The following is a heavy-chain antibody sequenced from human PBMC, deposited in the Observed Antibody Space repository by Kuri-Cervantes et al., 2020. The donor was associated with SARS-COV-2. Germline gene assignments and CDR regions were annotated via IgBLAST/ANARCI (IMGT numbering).Heavy chain of an antibody. V-gene: IGHV3-30*03. CDR2: ISDDGSNK. CDR1: VFTLSSFA. J-gene: IGHJ5*02. D-gene: IGHD2-21*01. Sequence: GESLKISCTASVFTLSSFAMHWVRQAPGKGLEWVAVISDDGSNKFYSDSVRGRFTISRDNSKNTLYLQMNSLRAEDTAVYYCARDGIGFDPWGQGTLVTVSS. CDR3: ARDGIGFDP.